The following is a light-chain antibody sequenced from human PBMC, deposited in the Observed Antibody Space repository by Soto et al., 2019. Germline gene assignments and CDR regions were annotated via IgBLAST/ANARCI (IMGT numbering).Light chain of an antibody. CDR2: DAS. CDR3: QQYGSSPWT. CDR1: QNIANNY. V-gene: IGKV3-20*01. J-gene: IGKJ1*01. Sequence: EVALTQSPGTLSLSPGARATLSCRASQNIANNYLTWYQQKPGQAPRVLIYDASTRATGIPDRFSGSGSGTDFTLTISRLEPEDSAVYYCQQYGSSPWTFGHGTKVEI.